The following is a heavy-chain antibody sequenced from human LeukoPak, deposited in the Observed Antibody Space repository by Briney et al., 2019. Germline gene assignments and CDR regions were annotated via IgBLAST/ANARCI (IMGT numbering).Heavy chain of an antibody. Sequence: SETLSLTCTVSGGSISSSNYYWGWIRQPPGKGLEWIGSIYYSGTTYYNPSLKSRVTISVDTSKNQFSLKLTSVTAADTAVYYCAKGGTTVVDYWGQGTLVTVSS. CDR2: IYYSGTT. V-gene: IGHV4-39*01. CDR3: AKGGTTVVDY. CDR1: GGSISSSNYY. D-gene: IGHD4-23*01. J-gene: IGHJ4*02.